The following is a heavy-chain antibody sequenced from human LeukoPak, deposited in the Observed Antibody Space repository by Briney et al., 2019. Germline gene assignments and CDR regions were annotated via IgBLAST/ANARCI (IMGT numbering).Heavy chain of an antibody. CDR1: GDSISSGGYS. CDR3: ARELWFANAPGSWLDP. J-gene: IGHJ5*02. D-gene: IGHD3-10*01. Sequence: SETLSFTCVVSGDSISSGGYSWSWIRQPPGKGLEWIGYIFHTGSTIYNASLKSRVTISVDNSKNQFSLRLSSVTAADTAVYYCARELWFANAPGSWLDPWGQGILVTVSS. CDR2: IFHTGST. V-gene: IGHV4-30-2*01.